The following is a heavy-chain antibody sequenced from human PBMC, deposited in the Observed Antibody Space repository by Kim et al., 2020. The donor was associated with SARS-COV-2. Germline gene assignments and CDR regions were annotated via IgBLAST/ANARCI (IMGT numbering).Heavy chain of an antibody. J-gene: IGHJ6*02. CDR1: GYSFTSYW. V-gene: IGHV5-51*01. Sequence: GESLKISCKGSGYSFTSYWIGWVRQMPGKGLEWMGIIYPGDSDTRYSPSFQGQVTISADKSISTAYLQWSSLKASDTAMYYCARHVAYYYGSGSQLHYYGMDVWGQGTTVTVSS. D-gene: IGHD3-10*01. CDR2: IYPGDSDT. CDR3: ARHVAYYYGSGSQLHYYGMDV.